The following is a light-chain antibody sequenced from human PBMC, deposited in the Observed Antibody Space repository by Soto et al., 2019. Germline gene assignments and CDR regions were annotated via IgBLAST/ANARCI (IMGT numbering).Light chain of an antibody. Sequence: QSALTQPASVSGSPGQSITISCTGSSSDLGGYNFVSWYQYHPGKAPKLMIYEVSNRPSGVSNRFSGSKSGNTASLTISGLQAEDEADYYCSSYTTSTTWVFGTGTKVTVL. CDR3: SSYTTSTTWV. CDR1: SSDLGGYNF. V-gene: IGLV2-14*01. CDR2: EVS. J-gene: IGLJ1*01.